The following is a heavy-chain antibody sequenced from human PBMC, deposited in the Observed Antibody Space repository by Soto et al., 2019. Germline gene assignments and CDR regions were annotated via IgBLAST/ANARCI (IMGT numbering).Heavy chain of an antibody. D-gene: IGHD6-19*01. Sequence: QVTLKESGPVLGKPTETLTLRCTVSGLSITDSEMGVSWIRQPPGQPLEWLAHIDSSGEKSYRTFLKSRLAISKDTSKCQIVLTMTKMDPADTATYYCARRHLAVAVSPWFDPWGQGIPVPVSS. CDR3: ARRHLAVAVSPWFDP. CDR1: GLSITDSEMG. J-gene: IGHJ5*02. CDR2: IDSSGEK. V-gene: IGHV2-26*01.